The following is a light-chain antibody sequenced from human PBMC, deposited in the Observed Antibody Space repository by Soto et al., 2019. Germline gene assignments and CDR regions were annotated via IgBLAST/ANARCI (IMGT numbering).Light chain of an antibody. CDR2: DVS. CDR1: SSDVGVYDF. Sequence: QSVLTQPASVSGSPGQSITISCTGTSSDVGVYDFVSWYQQHPAKAPKLFIYDVSYRPSGVSDRFAGSKSGNTASLTISGLQAEDEADYYCCSYTSSSTVVFGGGTKLTVL. V-gene: IGLV2-14*01. J-gene: IGLJ2*01. CDR3: CSYTSSSTVV.